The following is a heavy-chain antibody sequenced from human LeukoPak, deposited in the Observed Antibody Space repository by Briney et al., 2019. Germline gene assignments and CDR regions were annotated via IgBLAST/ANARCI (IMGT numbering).Heavy chain of an antibody. J-gene: IGHJ4*02. CDR1: GYTFTGYY. D-gene: IGHD3-3*01. Sequence: ASVKVSCKASGYTFTGYYMYWVRQAPGQGLEWMGWINPNSGGTNYAQKFQGRVTMTRDTSISTAYMELSRLRSDDTAVYYCASSRFRGGVSDYWGQGTLVTVSS. CDR3: ASSRFRGGVSDY. V-gene: IGHV1-2*02. CDR2: INPNSGGT.